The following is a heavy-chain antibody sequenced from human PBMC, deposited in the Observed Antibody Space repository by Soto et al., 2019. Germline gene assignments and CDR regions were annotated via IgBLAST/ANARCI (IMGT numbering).Heavy chain of an antibody. CDR2: TYYRSKWYN. CDR1: GDSVASNSAA. D-gene: IGHD1-1*01. J-gene: IGHJ6*03. Sequence: PSQTLSLTCAISGDSVASNSAAWNWIRPSPSRGLEWLGRTYYRSKWYNDYAVSVKSRITINPDTSKNQFSLQLNSVTPEDTAVYYCAREGYNWNDVVTYYYYMDVWGKGTTVTVSS. V-gene: IGHV6-1*01. CDR3: AREGYNWNDVVTYYYYMDV.